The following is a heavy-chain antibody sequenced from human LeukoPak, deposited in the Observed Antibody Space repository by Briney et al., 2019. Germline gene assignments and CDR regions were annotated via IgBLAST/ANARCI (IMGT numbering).Heavy chain of an antibody. CDR3: ARASAKGGYCSSTSCSLEY. Sequence: PGGSLRLSCAASGFTASSNYMKWVREAPGKGLEWVAVIYSGGNTYYADSVKGRFTISRDNSKNMLYLQMNSLRAEDTAVYYCARASAKGGYCSSTSCSLEYWGQGTLVTVSS. D-gene: IGHD2-2*01. V-gene: IGHV3-66*01. J-gene: IGHJ4*02. CDR2: IYSGGNT. CDR1: GFTASSNY.